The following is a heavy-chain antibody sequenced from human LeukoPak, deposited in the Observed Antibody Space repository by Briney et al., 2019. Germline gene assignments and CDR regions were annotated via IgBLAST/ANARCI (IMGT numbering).Heavy chain of an antibody. Sequence: QPGGSLRLSCAASGFTFSSYAMSWVRQAPGKGLEWVSAISGSGGNTYYADSVKGRFTISRDNSKNTLYLQMNSLRAEDTAVYYCASHTRGYSYGYDYFDYWGQGTLVTVSS. D-gene: IGHD5-18*01. V-gene: IGHV3-23*01. CDR3: ASHTRGYSYGYDYFDY. J-gene: IGHJ4*02. CDR1: GFTFSSYA. CDR2: ISGSGGNT.